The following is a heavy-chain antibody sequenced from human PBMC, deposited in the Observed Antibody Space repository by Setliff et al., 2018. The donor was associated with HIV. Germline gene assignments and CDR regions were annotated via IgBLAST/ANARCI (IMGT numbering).Heavy chain of an antibody. CDR2: IYASGST. J-gene: IGHJ6*04. CDR3: ARGREVIRATYYSYFYMDV. V-gene: IGHV4-61*02. D-gene: IGHD3-22*01. CDR1: GGSISSGSHY. Sequence: PSETLSLTCTVSGGSISSGSHYWSWIRQPAGKGLEWIGRIYASGSTNYNPSLKSRVTTSVDTSKNQFSLKLGSVTAADTAMYYCARGREVIRATYYSYFYMDVWSRGTAVTVSS.